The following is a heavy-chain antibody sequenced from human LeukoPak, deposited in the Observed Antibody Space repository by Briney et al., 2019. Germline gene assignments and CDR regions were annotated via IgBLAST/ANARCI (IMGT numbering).Heavy chain of an antibody. CDR1: GYSISSGYY. CDR3: ARDSWSNYPPSNYFDY. CDR2: IYHSGST. D-gene: IGHD4-11*01. Sequence: ASETLSLTCTVSGYSISSGYYWGWIRQPPGKGLEWIGSIYHSGSTYYNPSLKSRVTISVDTSKNQFSLKLSSVTAADTAVYYCARDSWSNYPPSNYFDYWGQGTLVTVSS. V-gene: IGHV4-38-2*02. J-gene: IGHJ4*02.